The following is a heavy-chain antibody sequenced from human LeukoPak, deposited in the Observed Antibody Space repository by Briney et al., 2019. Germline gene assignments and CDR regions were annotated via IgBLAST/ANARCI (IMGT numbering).Heavy chain of an antibody. CDR3: ARGGIAVAAD. CDR1: GFTFSSYA. V-gene: IGHV3-64*01. D-gene: IGHD6-19*01. CDR2: ISSNGGST. J-gene: IGHJ4*02. Sequence: GGSLRLSCAASGFTFSSYAMHWVRQAPGKGLEYVSAISSNGGSTYYANSVKGRLTISRDNSKNTLYLQMGSLRAEDMAVYYCARGGIAVAADWGQGTLVTVSS.